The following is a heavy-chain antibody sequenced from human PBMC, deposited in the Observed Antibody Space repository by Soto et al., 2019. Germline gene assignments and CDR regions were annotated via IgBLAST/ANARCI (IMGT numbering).Heavy chain of an antibody. CDR1: GGTFSSHS. J-gene: IGHJ4*02. Sequence: VQLMQSGAEVKQPGSSVKVSCKASGGTFSSHSINWVRQAPGQGLEWLGAIITLFGTANYAQNFQGRVTLTADQATSTAYMELNSLTSDDTAVYYCAREVGYGDFSAALLDWGQGTLVTVSS. D-gene: IGHD4-17*01. CDR3: AREVGYGDFSAALLD. V-gene: IGHV1-69*01. CDR2: IITLFGTA.